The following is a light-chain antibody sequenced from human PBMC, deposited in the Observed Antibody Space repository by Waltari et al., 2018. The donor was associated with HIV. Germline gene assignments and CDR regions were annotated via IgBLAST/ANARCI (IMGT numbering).Light chain of an antibody. CDR2: EVS. V-gene: IGLV2-23*02. Sequence: QSALTQPASVSGSPGQSITISSTGTSRDVRSSSLGSWYQQHPGKAPKLMIYEVSKRPSGVSNRFSGSKSGNTASLTISELQAEDEADYYCCSYAGSYVFGTGTKVTVL. J-gene: IGLJ1*01. CDR1: SRDVRSSSL. CDR3: CSYAGSYV.